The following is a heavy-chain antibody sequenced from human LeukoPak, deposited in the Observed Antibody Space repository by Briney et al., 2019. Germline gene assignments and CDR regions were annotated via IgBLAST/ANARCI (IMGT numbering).Heavy chain of an antibody. CDR2: IYYSGST. CDR3: ARLDATWFDP. CDR1: GGSISSSSYY. J-gene: IGHJ5*02. D-gene: IGHD2-2*01. Sequence: SETLSLTCTVSGGSISSSSYYWGWIRQPPGKGLEWIGSIYYSGSTNYNPSLKSRVTISVDTSKNQFSLKLSSVTAADTAVYYCARLDATWFDPWGQGTLVTVSS. V-gene: IGHV4-39*07.